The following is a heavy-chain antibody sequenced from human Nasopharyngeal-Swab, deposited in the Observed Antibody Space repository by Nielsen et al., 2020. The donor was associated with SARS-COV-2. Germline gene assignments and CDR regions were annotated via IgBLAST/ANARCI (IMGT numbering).Heavy chain of an antibody. V-gene: IGHV4-31*03. J-gene: IGHJ6*02. CDR2: IHYSGST. D-gene: IGHD3-10*01. Sequence: LRLSCTVSGGSISSGGYYWSWIRQHPGKGLEWIGYIHYSGSTYYNPSLKSRVTISVDTSKNQFSLKLSSVTAADTAVYYCAREALKELLWFGESSSYYGMDVWGQGTTVTVSS. CDR1: GGSISSGGYY. CDR3: AREALKELLWFGESSSYYGMDV.